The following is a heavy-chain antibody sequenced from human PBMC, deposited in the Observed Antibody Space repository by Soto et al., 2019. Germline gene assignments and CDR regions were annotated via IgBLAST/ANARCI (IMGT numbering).Heavy chain of an antibody. J-gene: IGHJ5*02. CDR2: ISGSGGST. D-gene: IGHD6-13*01. V-gene: IGHV3-23*01. CDR3: AKHEVPGSIAAAFDP. Sequence: EVQLLESGGGLVQPGGSLRLSCAASGFTFSSYAMSWVRQAPGKGLEWVSAISGSGGSTYYADSVKGRFTISRDNSKNTLYLQMNSLRAEDMAVYYCAKHEVPGSIAAAFDPWGQGTLVTVSS. CDR1: GFTFSSYA.